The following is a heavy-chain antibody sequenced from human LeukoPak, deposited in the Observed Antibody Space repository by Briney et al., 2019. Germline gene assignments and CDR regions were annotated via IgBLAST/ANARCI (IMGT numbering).Heavy chain of an antibody. CDR1: GFTFSSYN. J-gene: IGHJ4*02. CDR3: ARVSTAYYDILSGVDY. V-gene: IGHV3-21*01. CDR2: ITSGSSYI. Sequence: GGSLRLSCAASGFTFSSYNMNWVRQAPGKGLEWVSSITSGSSYIYYADSVKGRFTISRDNAKNSLYLQMNSLRAEDTAVYYCARVSTAYYDILSGVDYWGQGTLVTVSS. D-gene: IGHD3-9*01.